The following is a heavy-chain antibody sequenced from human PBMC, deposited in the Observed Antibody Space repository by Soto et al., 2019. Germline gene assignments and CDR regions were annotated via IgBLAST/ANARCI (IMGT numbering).Heavy chain of an antibody. CDR2: IYTSGST. V-gene: IGHV4-4*07. Sequence: SETLSLTCNVPGDSMTKYYWSWIRQPAGKGLEWIGRIYTSGSTNYNPSLKSRVTMSIDTSNNHFSLNLKSVTAADTAVYYCARTVGAAYYFDFWGQGALVIVSS. J-gene: IGHJ4*02. CDR3: ARTVGAAYYFDF. D-gene: IGHD1-26*01. CDR1: GDSMTKYY.